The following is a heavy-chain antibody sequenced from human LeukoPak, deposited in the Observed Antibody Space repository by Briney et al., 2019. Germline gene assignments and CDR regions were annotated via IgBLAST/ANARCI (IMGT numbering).Heavy chain of an antibody. CDR1: GFTVSNNY. CDR3: ARAPARTRYNWFDP. V-gene: IGHV3-53*01. D-gene: IGHD6-6*01. Sequence: PGGSLRLSCAASGFTVSNNYMSWVRQAPGNGLEWVSVIYSGGDTYYADSVKGRFTISRDNSENTLYLQMNSLRAEDTAVYYCARAPARTRYNWFDPWGQGTLVTVSS. J-gene: IGHJ5*02. CDR2: IYSGGDT.